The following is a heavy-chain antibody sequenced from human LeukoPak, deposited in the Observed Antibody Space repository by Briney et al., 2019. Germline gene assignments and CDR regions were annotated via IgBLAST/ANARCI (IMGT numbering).Heavy chain of an antibody. CDR3: AREWDTSSFDPRASGDY. CDR1: GGSISSSTYS. J-gene: IGHJ4*02. D-gene: IGHD3-9*01. V-gene: IGHV4-39*07. Sequence: SSQTLSLTCTVSGGSISSSTYSWGWIRQPPGKGLEWIGNIYYSGSTFYNPSLKSRVTISLDTSKHQFSLKLTSVTAADTAVYYCAREWDTSSFDPRASGDYWGQGTPATVSS. CDR2: IYYSGST.